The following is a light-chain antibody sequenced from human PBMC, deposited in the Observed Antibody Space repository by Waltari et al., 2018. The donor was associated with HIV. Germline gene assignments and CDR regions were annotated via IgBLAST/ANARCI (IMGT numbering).Light chain of an antibody. V-gene: IGKV3-11*01. CDR3: QQGSGWPPAFY. J-gene: IGKJ4*01. CDR1: QSISAA. Sequence: EVPWTQSPATMPLSPGESATLACRASQSISAAVAWYQQKPGQAPRLLIYDASRRYTGMPARFRGSGSGTDFTLTISSLEPEDFGIYYCQQGSGWPPAFYFGGGTRVDIK. CDR2: DAS.